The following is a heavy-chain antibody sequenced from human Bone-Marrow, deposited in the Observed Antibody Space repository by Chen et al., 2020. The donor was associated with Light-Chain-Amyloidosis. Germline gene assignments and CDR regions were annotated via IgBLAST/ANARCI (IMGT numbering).Heavy chain of an antibody. J-gene: IGHJ4*02. CDR1: GYSISSGYY. D-gene: IGHD6-19*01. V-gene: IGHV4-38-2*01. CDR2: IYHSGST. Sequence: QVQLQESGPGLVKPSETLSLTCAVSGYSISSGYYWGWIRQPPGKGLEWIGSIYHSGSTYYNPSLKSRVTISVDTSKNQFSLKLSSVTAADTAVYYCARINLQWLATRPVYYFDYWGQGTLVTVSS. CDR3: ARINLQWLATRPVYYFDY.